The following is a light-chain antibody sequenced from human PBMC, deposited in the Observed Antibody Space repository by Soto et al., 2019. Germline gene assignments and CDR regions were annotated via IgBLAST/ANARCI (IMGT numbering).Light chain of an antibody. CDR2: DVS. J-gene: IGLJ3*02. CDR3: SSSTTTTPLVV. CDR1: SSDIGDYNY. V-gene: IGLV2-14*01. Sequence: QSALTQPASVSGSPGQSITISCTGTSSDIGDYNYVSWYQQYPGKVPKLVIYDVSHRPSGVSNRFSGSKSGNTASLTISGLQAEDEAAYYCSSSTTTTPLVVCGGGTKLTVL.